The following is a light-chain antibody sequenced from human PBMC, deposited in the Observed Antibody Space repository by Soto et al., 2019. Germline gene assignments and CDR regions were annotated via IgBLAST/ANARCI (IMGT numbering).Light chain of an antibody. CDR2: GAF. CDR1: QSIRRN. Sequence: EIVMTQSPATLSVSPGERATLSCRASQSIRRNLAWYQQKPGQAPRLFMCGAFTRATGIPARFSGGGSGTEFTLTISSLQSEDFAVYYCQQYNNWPPTTFGQGTKVDIK. J-gene: IGKJ1*01. CDR3: QQYNNWPPTT. V-gene: IGKV3-15*01.